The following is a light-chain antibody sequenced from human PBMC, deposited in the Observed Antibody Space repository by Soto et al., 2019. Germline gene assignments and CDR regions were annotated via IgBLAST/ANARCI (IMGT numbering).Light chain of an antibody. CDR1: GRDVGGYNY. CDR2: EVS. V-gene: IGLV2-14*01. J-gene: IGLJ2*01. Sequence: QSALTQPASVSGSRGQSITISCTGTGRDVGGYNYVSWYQQHPGKAPKLLIFEVSNRPSGVSNRFSGSKSGNTASLTISGLQSEDEADYHCSSYTSSTTLVVFGGGTKPTVL. CDR3: SSYTSSTTLVV.